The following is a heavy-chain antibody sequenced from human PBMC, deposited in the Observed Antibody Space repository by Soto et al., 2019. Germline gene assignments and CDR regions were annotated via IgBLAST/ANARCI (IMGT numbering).Heavy chain of an antibody. D-gene: IGHD2-15*01. Sequence: SETLSLTCTVSGGSISSGGYYWSWIRQHPGKGLEWIGYIYYSGSTYYNPSLKSRVTISVDTSKNQFSLKLSSVTAADTAVYYCARYCSGGSCYSFDYGMDVWGQGTTVTVYS. V-gene: IGHV4-31*03. J-gene: IGHJ6*02. CDR2: IYYSGST. CDR3: ARYCSGGSCYSFDYGMDV. CDR1: GGSISSGGYY.